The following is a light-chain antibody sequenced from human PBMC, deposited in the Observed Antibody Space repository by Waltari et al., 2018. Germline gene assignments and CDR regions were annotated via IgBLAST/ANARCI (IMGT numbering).Light chain of an antibody. CDR3: QHDVHLPVS. Sequence: SCRASQSVSRSLAWYQQKPGQAPRLLIYSASSRTTGVPDRLSGSGSGTDFSLTSSRLEPEDLAVYYCQHDVHLPVSFGQGTKVEIK. J-gene: IGKJ1*01. CDR1: QSVSRS. V-gene: IGKV3-20*01. CDR2: SAS.